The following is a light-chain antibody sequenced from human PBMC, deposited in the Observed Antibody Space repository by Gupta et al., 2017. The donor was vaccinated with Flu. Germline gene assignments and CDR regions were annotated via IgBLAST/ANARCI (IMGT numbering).Light chain of an antibody. V-gene: IGKV1-39*01. CDR2: TAS. CDR1: QTISNY. Sequence: DIQMTQSPSSLSASVGDRVTITCRASQTISNYLNWYQHKPGKAPKLLIYTASSWQSEVPSRFCGSGSGTEFTLTIHSRRPEDFATYDGQQRYIPPFNFAGGTKGISN. J-gene: IGKJ4*01. CDR3: QQRYIPPFN.